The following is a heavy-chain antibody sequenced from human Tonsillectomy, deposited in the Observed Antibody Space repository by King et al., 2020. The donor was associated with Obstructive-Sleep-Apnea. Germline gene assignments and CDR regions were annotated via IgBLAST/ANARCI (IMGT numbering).Heavy chain of an antibody. CDR3: ARPYSSTKYKYFQH. CDR1: GGSFSGYY. V-gene: IGHV4-34*01. J-gene: IGHJ1*01. CDR2: INHSGST. Sequence: VQLQQWGAGLLKPSETLSLTCAVYGGSFSGYYWSWIRQPPGKGLEWIGEINHSGSTNYNPSLKSRVTISVDTSKNQFSLKLSSVTAADTVVYYCARPYSSTKYKYFQHWGQGTLVTVSS. D-gene: IGHD6-13*01.